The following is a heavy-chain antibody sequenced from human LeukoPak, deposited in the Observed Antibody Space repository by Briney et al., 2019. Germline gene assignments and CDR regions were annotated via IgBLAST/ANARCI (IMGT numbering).Heavy chain of an antibody. CDR1: GFIFRTYA. J-gene: IGHJ4*02. D-gene: IGHD2-21*01. Sequence: GGSLRLSCAASGFIFRTYAMNWVRQAPGKGLEWVSGISDTGATTAYADSVKGRFPISRDNSKNMVYLQMNSLRGEDTAIYFCATDCCGGECCSHNRDDYWGQGTLVTVSS. V-gene: IGHV3-23*01. CDR3: ATDCCGGECCSHNRDDY. CDR2: ISDTGATT.